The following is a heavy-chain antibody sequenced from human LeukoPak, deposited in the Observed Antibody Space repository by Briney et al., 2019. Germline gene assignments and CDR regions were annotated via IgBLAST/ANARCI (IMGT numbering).Heavy chain of an antibody. CDR1: GGSISSSSYS. Sequence: SETLSLTCTVSGGSISSSSYSWGWIRQPPGKGLEWIGSIYYSGSTYYNPSLKSRVTISVDTSKNQFSLKLSSVTAADTAVYYCAGQGVVVPAAIRPRSYYYYGMDVWGQGTTVTVSS. V-gene: IGHV4-39*01. J-gene: IGHJ6*02. CDR2: IYYSGST. CDR3: AGQGVVVPAAIRPRSYYYYGMDV. D-gene: IGHD2-2*02.